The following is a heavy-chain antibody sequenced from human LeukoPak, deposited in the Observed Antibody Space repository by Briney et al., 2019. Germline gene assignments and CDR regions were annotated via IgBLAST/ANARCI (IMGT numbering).Heavy chain of an antibody. V-gene: IGHV4-59*08. CDR3: ARHLSFAYDAYFDY. CDR1: GGSISSYY. CDR2: IYYSGST. J-gene: IGHJ4*02. D-gene: IGHD2-8*01. Sequence: SETLSLTCTVSGGSISSYYWSWIRQPPGKGLEWIGYIYYSGSTNYNPSLKSRVTITVDTSKNQFSLKLSSVTAADTAVYYCARHLSFAYDAYFDYWGQGTLVTVSS.